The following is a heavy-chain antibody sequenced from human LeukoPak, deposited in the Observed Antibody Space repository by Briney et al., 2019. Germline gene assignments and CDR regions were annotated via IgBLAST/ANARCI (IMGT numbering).Heavy chain of an antibody. CDR2: IWYDGSNK. CDR3: AKQAAMAKGGYYYYYMDV. J-gene: IGHJ6*03. D-gene: IGHD5-18*01. Sequence: GGSLRLSCAASGFTFSSYGMHWVRQAPGKGLEWVAVIWYDGSNKYYADSVKGRFTISRDNSKNTLYLQMNSLRAEDTAVYYCAKQAAMAKGGYYYYYMDVWGTGTTVTVSS. V-gene: IGHV3-33*06. CDR1: GFTFSSYG.